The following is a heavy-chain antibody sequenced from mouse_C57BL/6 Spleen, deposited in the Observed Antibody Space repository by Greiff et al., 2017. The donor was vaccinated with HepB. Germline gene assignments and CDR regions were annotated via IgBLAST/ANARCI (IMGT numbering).Heavy chain of an antibody. CDR2: IYPRSGNT. CDR3: AREGSYYGSSPNWYFDV. V-gene: IGHV1-81*01. Sequence: QVQLQQSGAELARPGASVKLSCKASGYTFTSYGISWVKQRTGQGLEWIGEIYPRSGNTYYNEKFKGKATLTADKSSSTAYMELRSLTSEDSAVYFCAREGSYYGSSPNWYFDVWGTGTTVTVSS. CDR1: GYTFTSYG. D-gene: IGHD1-1*01. J-gene: IGHJ1*03.